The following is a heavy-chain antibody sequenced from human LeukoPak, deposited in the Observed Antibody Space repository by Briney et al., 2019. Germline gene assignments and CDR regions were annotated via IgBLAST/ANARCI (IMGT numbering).Heavy chain of an antibody. D-gene: IGHD3-3*01. J-gene: IGHJ5*02. Sequence: SETLSLTCTVSGGSISSYYWSWIRQPAGKGLEWIGRIYTSGSTNYNPSLKSRVTMSVDTSKNQFSLKLSCVTAAETAVYYCARDEVDDFWSGYGWFDPWGQGTLVTVSS. CDR2: IYTSGST. V-gene: IGHV4-4*07. CDR3: ARDEVDDFWSGYGWFDP. CDR1: GGSISSYY.